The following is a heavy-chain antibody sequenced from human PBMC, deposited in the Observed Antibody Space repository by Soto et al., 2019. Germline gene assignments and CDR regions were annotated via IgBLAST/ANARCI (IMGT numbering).Heavy chain of an antibody. CDR3: AHSRGSNTWSPRPCDP. V-gene: IGHV2-5*02. D-gene: IGHD6-13*01. Sequence: QITLKESGPTLVKPTQTLTLTCTFSGFSLSTSGVSVGWIRQPPGKALEWLALIYWDDDKRYSPSLKSRLTITKDTSKDQVVLTMTNMDPVDTATYFCAHSRGSNTWSPRPCDPWVQGTLVTVSS. CDR2: IYWDDDK. J-gene: IGHJ5*02. CDR1: GFSLSTSGVS.